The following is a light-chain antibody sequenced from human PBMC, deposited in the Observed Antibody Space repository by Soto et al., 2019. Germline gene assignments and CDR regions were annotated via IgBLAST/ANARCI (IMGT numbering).Light chain of an antibody. J-gene: IGLJ1*01. V-gene: IGLV2-14*01. CDR3: SSYTTSNTRQIA. CDR1: SSDVGGYNY. Sequence: QSVLTQPASVSGSPRQSITISCTGTSSDVGGYNYVSWYQQHPGKAPKFMIYDVSNRPSGFSNPFSGSKSGNTASLTISGLQAEDEADYYCSSYTTSNTRQIAFGPGTKVPVL. CDR2: DVS.